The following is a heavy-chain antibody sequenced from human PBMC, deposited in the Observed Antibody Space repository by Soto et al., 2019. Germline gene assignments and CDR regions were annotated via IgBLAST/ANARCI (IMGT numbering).Heavy chain of an antibody. Sequence: PSETLSLTCTVSGGSISSSSYFWGWIRQPPGKGLEWIGSIYYSGSTYYNPSLKSRVTVSVDTSKNQFSLKLSSVTAADTAVYYCASALYCSGGSCSFDPWGQGTLVTVSS. CDR3: ASALYCSGGSCSFDP. CDR2: IYYSGST. D-gene: IGHD2-15*01. CDR1: GGSISSSSYF. V-gene: IGHV4-39*01. J-gene: IGHJ5*02.